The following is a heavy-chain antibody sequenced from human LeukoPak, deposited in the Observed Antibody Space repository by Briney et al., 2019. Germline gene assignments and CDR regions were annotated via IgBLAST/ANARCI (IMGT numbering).Heavy chain of an antibody. CDR1: GFTFSDYY. CDR2: ISSSGNTT. D-gene: IGHD6-13*01. Sequence: GGSLRLSCAASGFTFSDYYMSWIRQAPGKGLEWVSYISSSGNTTYYSVKGRFTISRDNAKNSLYLQMNSLRAEDTAVYYCARDEWSSSWYYYYYMDVWGKGTTVTISS. J-gene: IGHJ6*03. CDR3: ARDEWSSSWYYYYYMDV. V-gene: IGHV3-11*04.